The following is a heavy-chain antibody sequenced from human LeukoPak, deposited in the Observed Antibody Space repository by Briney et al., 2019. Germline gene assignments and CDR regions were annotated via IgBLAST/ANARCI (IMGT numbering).Heavy chain of an antibody. CDR3: AKDTAGGSSKGGAFDI. J-gene: IGHJ3*02. Sequence: WIRQAPGKGLEWVSGISWNSGSIGYADSVKGRFTISRDNAKNSLYLQMNSLRAEDTALYYCAKDTAGGSSKGGAFDIWGQGTMVTVSS. CDR2: ISWNSGSI. D-gene: IGHD2-15*01. V-gene: IGHV3-9*01.